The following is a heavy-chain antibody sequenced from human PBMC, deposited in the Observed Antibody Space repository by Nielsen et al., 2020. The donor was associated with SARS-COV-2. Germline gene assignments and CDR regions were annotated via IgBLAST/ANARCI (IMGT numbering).Heavy chain of an antibody. CDR1: GYTFTSYA. V-gene: IGHV3-30-3*01. J-gene: IGHJ6*03. Sequence: SCRASGYTFTSYAMHWVRQAPGKGLEWVAVISYDGSNKYYADSVKGRFTISRDNSKNTLYLQMNSLRAEDTAVYYCARARGAYGDYYYYYYTDVWGKGTTVTVSS. CDR2: ISYDGSNK. D-gene: IGHD4-17*01. CDR3: ARARGAYGDYYYYYYTDV.